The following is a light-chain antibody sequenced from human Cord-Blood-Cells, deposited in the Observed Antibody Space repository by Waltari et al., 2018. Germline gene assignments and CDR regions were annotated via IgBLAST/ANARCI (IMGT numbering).Light chain of an antibody. CDR3: QQYGSSIT. V-gene: IGKV3-20*01. Sequence: EIVLTQSPGTLSLSTGERATLSCRASQSVSSSYLAWYQQTPGQAPRLLIYGASSRATGIPDRFSGSGSGTDFTLTISRLEPEDFAVYYCQQYGSSITFGQGTRLEIK. CDR1: QSVSSSY. J-gene: IGKJ5*01. CDR2: GAS.